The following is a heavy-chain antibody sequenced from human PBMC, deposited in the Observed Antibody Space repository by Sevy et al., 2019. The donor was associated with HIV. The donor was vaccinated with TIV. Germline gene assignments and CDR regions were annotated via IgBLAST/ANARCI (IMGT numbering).Heavy chain of an antibody. CDR2: IFSGGNT. Sequence: GGSLRLSCAASGFTVSGNYMSWVHQAPGKGLEWVSGIFSGGNTHFADSVKGRFTISRDNSKNTLSLQMNSLSAEDTAVYYCARAVEDYSDSSAWDWYFDLWGRGTLVTVSS. J-gene: IGHJ2*01. D-gene: IGHD3-22*01. V-gene: IGHV3-66*01. CDR3: ARAVEDYSDSSAWDWYFDL. CDR1: GFTVSGNY.